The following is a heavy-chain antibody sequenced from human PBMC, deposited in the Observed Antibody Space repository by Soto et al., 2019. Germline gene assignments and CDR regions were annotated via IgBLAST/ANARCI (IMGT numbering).Heavy chain of an antibody. D-gene: IGHD5-18*01. Sequence: SETLSLTCTVSGSSIISTNYYWSWIRQPPGKGLEWIGEINHSGSTNYNPSLKSRVTISVDTSKNQFSLKLSSVTAADTAVYYCARGRREYSYGRYFDYWGQGTLVTVSS. CDR1: GSSIISTNYY. CDR2: INHSGST. J-gene: IGHJ4*02. CDR3: ARGRREYSYGRYFDY. V-gene: IGHV4-39*07.